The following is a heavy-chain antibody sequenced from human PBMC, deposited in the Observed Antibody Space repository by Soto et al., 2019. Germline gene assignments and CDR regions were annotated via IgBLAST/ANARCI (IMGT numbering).Heavy chain of an antibody. D-gene: IGHD2-8*01. V-gene: IGHV1-2*04. CDR2: INPKSGGT. Sequence: ASVKVSCKASGYSFTDYHIHWVRQAPGQGLEWLGRINPKSGGTSAAQKFQGWVTMTTDTSISTASMELTRLTSDDTAIYYCARGDSTDCSNGVCSFFYNHDMDVWGQGTTVTVSS. CDR1: GYSFTDYH. J-gene: IGHJ6*02. CDR3: ARGDSTDCSNGVCSFFYNHDMDV.